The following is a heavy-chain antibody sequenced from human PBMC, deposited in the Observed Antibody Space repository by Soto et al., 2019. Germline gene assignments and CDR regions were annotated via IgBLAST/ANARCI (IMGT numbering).Heavy chain of an antibody. CDR2: NSYSGST. CDR1: GGSTSSYY. V-gene: IGHV4-59*08. Sequence: QVQLQESGPGLVKPSETLSLTCTVTGGSTSSYYWSWLRQPPGKGLEWIGYNSYSGSTDYNPSLKSRVTISVDTSKTQFSLTLSTATAADTAVYYCARHGGSYSFDYWGQGTLVTVSS. J-gene: IGHJ4*02. CDR3: ARHGGSYSFDY. D-gene: IGHD1-26*01.